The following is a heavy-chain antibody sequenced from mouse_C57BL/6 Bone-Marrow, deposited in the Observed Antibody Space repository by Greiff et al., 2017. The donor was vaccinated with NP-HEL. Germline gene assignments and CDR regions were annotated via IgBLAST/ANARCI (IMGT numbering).Heavy chain of an antibody. V-gene: IGHV1-64*01. D-gene: IGHD2-2*01. CDR1: GYTFTSYW. Sequence: VQLQQSGAELVKPGASVKLSCKASGYTFTSYWMHWVKQRPGQGLEWIGMIHPNSGSTNYNEKFKSKATLTVDKSSSTAYMQLSSLTSEDSAVYYCARSWLRYYFDYWGQGTTLTVSS. CDR2: IHPNSGST. CDR3: ARSWLRYYFDY. J-gene: IGHJ2*01.